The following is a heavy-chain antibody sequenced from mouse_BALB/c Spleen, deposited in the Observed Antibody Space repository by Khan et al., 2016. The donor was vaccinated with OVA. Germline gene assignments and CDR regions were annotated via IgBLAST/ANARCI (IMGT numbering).Heavy chain of an antibody. CDR3: TRGGEWATMTSWIAY. V-gene: IGHV1S81*02. D-gene: IGHD3-1*01. CDR1: GYTFTSYY. Sequence: QVQLQQSGAELVKPGASVKLSCKASGYTFTSYYMYWVKQRPGQGLEWIGGINPSNGGTNFNEKFKSKATLTVDKSSSTAYMQLSSLTSEDSAVYYCTRGGEWATMTSWIAYWGQGTLVTVSA. CDR2: INPSNGGT. J-gene: IGHJ3*01.